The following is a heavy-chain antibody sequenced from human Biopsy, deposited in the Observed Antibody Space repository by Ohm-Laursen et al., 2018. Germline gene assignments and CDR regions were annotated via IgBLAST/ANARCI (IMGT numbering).Heavy chain of an antibody. Sequence: SVSVSRKASGGTFINFAISWVRHAPGQGLGCMVGIMPMFGTANNAQMFQGRVTISADESTSTSYMELSILTTEDTAIYYCARGPHSGSHSCFDYWGRGTLVTVSS. D-gene: IGHD1-26*01. CDR2: IMPMFGTA. CDR3: ARGPHSGSHSCFDY. V-gene: IGHV1-69*13. J-gene: IGHJ4*02. CDR1: GGTFINFA.